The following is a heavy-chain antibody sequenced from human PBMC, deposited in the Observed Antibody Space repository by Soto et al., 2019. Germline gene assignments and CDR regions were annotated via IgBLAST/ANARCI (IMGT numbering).Heavy chain of an antibody. D-gene: IGHD3-22*01. J-gene: IGHJ4*02. CDR3: ARERVIVVVETLDY. V-gene: IGHV3-30-3*01. CDR1: GFTFSSYA. Sequence: QVQLVESGGGVVQPGRSLRLSCAASGFTFSSYAMHWVRQAPGQGLEWVAVISYDGSNKYYADSVKGRFTISRDNSKNTLYLQMNSLRAEDTAVYYCARERVIVVVETLDYWGQGTLVTVSS. CDR2: ISYDGSNK.